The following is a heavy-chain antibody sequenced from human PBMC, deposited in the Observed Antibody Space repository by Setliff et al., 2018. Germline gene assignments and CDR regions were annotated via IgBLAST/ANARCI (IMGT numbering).Heavy chain of an antibody. J-gene: IGHJ3*01. V-gene: IGHV1-18*01. Sequence: ASVKVSCKASGSPFNTYGINWVRQAPGQGLEWLGRIDLYNAGTTYAEKMETKVTMTVDTSSNIGYMELRSLTSDDTGIYFCAMSSWPGRPNDFDLWGQGTEVTVSS. CDR2: IDLYNAGT. D-gene: IGHD6-6*01. CDR3: AMSSWPGRPNDFDL. CDR1: GSPFNTYG.